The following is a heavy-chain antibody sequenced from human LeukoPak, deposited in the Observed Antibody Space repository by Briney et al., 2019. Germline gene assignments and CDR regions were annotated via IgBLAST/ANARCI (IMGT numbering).Heavy chain of an antibody. Sequence: GGSLRLSCAASGFTFTDFWMHWVRQAPGRGLVWVSRVKGDEISTLYADSVKGRFTISRDNAKNTLYLQMNSLRADDTALYYCATGPYSAFEMWGQGTMVTVSS. CDR2: VKGDEIST. V-gene: IGHV3-74*01. CDR3: ATGPYSAFEM. D-gene: IGHD2-21*01. CDR1: GFTFTDFW. J-gene: IGHJ3*02.